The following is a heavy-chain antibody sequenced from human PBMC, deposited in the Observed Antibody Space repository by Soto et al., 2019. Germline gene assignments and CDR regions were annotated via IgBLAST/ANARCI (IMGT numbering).Heavy chain of an antibody. V-gene: IGHV3-23*01. J-gene: IGHJ4*02. CDR2: ISGSGGST. CDR3: AKDLGRYSSRPGLFDY. D-gene: IGHD6-13*01. CDR1: GFTFSSYA. Sequence: GGSLRLSCAASGFTFSSYAMSWVRQAPGKGLEWVSAISGSGGSTYYADSVKGRFTISRDNSKNTLYLQMNSLRAEDTAVYYCAKDLGRYSSRPGLFDYWGQGTLVTVSS.